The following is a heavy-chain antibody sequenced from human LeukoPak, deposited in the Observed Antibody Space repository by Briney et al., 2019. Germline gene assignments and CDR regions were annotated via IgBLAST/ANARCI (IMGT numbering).Heavy chain of an antibody. CDR3: AKDIVATISVGDY. D-gene: IGHD5-12*01. CDR2: MSGSGGST. J-gene: IGHJ4*02. CDR1: GFTFSSYA. Sequence: PGGSLRLSCAASGFTFSSYAMSWVRQAPGKGLEWVSAMSGSGGSTYYADSVKGRFTISRDNSKNTLYLQMNSLRAEDTAVYYCAKDIVATISVGDYWGQGTLVTVSS. V-gene: IGHV3-23*01.